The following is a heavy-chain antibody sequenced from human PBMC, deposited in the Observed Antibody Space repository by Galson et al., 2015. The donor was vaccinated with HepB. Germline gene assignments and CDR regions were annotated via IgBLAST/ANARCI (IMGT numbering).Heavy chain of an antibody. Sequence: ETLSLTCTVSGGSISSYYWSWIRQPPGKGLEWIGYIYYSGSTNYNPSLKSRVTISVDTSKNQFSLKLSSVTAADTAVYYCARLLRDLPRGDAFDIWGQGTMVTVSS. CDR3: ARLLRDLPRGDAFDI. CDR1: GGSISSYY. V-gene: IGHV4-59*01. J-gene: IGHJ3*02. D-gene: IGHD3-10*01. CDR2: IYYSGST.